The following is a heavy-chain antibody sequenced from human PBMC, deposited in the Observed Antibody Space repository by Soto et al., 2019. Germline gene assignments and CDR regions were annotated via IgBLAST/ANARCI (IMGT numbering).Heavy chain of an antibody. V-gene: IGHV2-70*04. Sequence: SGPTLVNPTQTLTPTCTFSGFSLSTSGMRVSWIRQPPGKALEWLARIDWDDDKFYSTSLKTRLTISKDTSKNQVVLTMTNMDPVDTATYYCARNPGTGWFDPWGQGTLVTVSS. CDR1: GFSLSTSGMR. D-gene: IGHD1-1*01. CDR3: ARNPGTGWFDP. J-gene: IGHJ5*02. CDR2: IDWDDDK.